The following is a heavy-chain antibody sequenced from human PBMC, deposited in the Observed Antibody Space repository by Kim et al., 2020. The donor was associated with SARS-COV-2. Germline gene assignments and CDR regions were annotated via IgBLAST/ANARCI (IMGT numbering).Heavy chain of an antibody. V-gene: IGHV3-30*07. J-gene: IGHJ6*02. CDR3: ARDPLYCSSTSCYGGGMDV. D-gene: IGHD2-2*01. Sequence: GRFTISRDNSKNTLYLQMNSLRAEDTAVYYCARDPLYCSSTSCYGGGMDVWGQGTTVTVSS.